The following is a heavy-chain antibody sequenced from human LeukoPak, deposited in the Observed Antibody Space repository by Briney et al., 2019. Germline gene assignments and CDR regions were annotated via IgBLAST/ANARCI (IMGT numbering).Heavy chain of an antibody. Sequence: SSETLSLTCAVYGGSFSGYYWSWIRQPPGKGLEWIGEINHSGSTNYNPSLKSRVTISVDTSKNQFSLKLSSVTAADTAVYYCARVGSSSWYDYYYYMDVWGKGTTVTISS. CDR2: INHSGST. D-gene: IGHD6-13*01. J-gene: IGHJ6*03. CDR3: ARVGSSSWYDYYYYMDV. V-gene: IGHV4-34*01. CDR1: GGSFSGYY.